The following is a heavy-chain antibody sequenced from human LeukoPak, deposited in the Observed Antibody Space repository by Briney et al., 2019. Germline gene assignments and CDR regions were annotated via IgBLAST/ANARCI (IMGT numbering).Heavy chain of an antibody. D-gene: IGHD3-3*01. J-gene: IGHJ4*02. V-gene: IGHV3-23*01. Sequence: GGSLRLSCAASGFTFSSDAMSWVRQAPGKGLEWVSVISGSGGSTYYADSVKGRFTISRDNSKNTLYLQMNSLRAEDTALYYCAKELGATYYDFWSGPGDYWGQGTLVTVSS. CDR3: AKELGATYYDFWSGPGDY. CDR2: ISGSGGST. CDR1: GFTFSSDA.